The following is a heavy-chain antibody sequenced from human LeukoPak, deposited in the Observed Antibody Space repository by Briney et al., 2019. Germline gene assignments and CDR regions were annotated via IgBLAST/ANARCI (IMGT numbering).Heavy chain of an antibody. CDR3: ARGWHSSGYYFDY. Sequence: ASVKVSCKASGGTFSSYAISWVRQAPGQGLEWMGGIIPIFGTANYAQKFQGRVTITTDESTSTAYMELSRLRSDDTAVYYCARGWHSSGYYFDYWGQGTLVTVSS. J-gene: IGHJ4*02. CDR2: IIPIFGTA. V-gene: IGHV1-69*05. CDR1: GGTFSSYA. D-gene: IGHD3-22*01.